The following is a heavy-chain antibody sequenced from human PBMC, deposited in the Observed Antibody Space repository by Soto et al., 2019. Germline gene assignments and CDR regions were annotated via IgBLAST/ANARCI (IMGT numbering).Heavy chain of an antibody. CDR3: ARRSELPTYYKSMDV. D-gene: IGHD3-10*01. J-gene: IGHJ6*02. V-gene: IGHV4-39*02. CDR2: ISFSGST. CDR1: GRSITNRTSY. Sequence: SATLSLTCIVSGRSITNRTSYWAWIRQPPGRGLEWIGTISFSGSTNFNPSLKSRVTMSLETSKNHFSLNLSSVTAADTAVYYCARRSELPTYYKSMDVWGQGTTVT.